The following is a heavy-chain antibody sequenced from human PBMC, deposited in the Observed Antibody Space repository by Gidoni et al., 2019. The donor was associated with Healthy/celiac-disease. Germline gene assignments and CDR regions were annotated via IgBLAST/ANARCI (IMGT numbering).Heavy chain of an antibody. J-gene: IGHJ6*02. CDR1: GFTFSSYG. CDR2: IRYDGSNK. V-gene: IGHV3-33*01. Sequence: QVQLVASGGGVVQPGRSLRLSCSASGFTFSSYGMHWVRQAPGKGLEWVAVIRYDGSNKYYADSVKGRFTISRDNSKNTLYLQMNSLRAEDTAVYYCARGADIVVVPAAMPPGGMDVWGQGTTVTVSS. CDR3: ARGADIVVVPAAMPPGGMDV. D-gene: IGHD2-2*01.